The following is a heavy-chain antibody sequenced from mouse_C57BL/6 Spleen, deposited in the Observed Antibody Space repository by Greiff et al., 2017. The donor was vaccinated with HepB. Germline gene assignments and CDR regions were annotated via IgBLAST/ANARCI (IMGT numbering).Heavy chain of an antibody. CDR3: ATLLGNYFDY. CDR2: IDPSDSYT. D-gene: IGHD4-1*01. J-gene: IGHJ2*01. V-gene: IGHV1-50*01. Sequence: VQLQQPGAELVKPGASVKLSCKASGYTFTSYWMQWVKQRPGQGLEWIGEIDPSDSYTNYNQKFKGKATLTVDTSSSTAYMQLSSLTSEDSAVYYCATLLGNYFDYWGQGTTLTVSS. CDR1: GYTFTSYW.